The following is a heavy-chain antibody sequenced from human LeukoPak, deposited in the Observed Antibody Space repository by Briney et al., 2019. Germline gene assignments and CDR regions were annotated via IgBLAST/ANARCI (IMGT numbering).Heavy chain of an antibody. Sequence: SETLSLTCTVAGGSISSYYWSWIRQPPGKGLEWIGYIYTSGSTNYNPSLKSRVTISVDTSKNQFSLKLSSVTAADTAVYYCARHRYNWNCRFDPWGQGTLVTVSS. V-gene: IGHV4-4*09. D-gene: IGHD1-7*01. CDR3: ARHRYNWNCRFDP. J-gene: IGHJ5*02. CDR2: IYTSGST. CDR1: GGSISSYY.